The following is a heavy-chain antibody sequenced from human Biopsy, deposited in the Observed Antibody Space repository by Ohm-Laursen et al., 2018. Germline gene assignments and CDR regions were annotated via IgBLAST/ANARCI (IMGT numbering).Heavy chain of an antibody. CDR1: GGSFTGHY. CDR3: ARGSNDFGGLYFPR. D-gene: IGHD4-23*01. V-gene: IGHV4-59*11. CDR2: ISYTGYT. J-gene: IGHJ4*02. Sequence: SETLSLTCIVSGGSFTGHYWSWIRQPPGKGLEWIGHISYTGYTSYNASLKSRVTISVDTSRNHFSLRLSSLTAADTAVYHCARGSNDFGGLYFPRWGQGTLLTVSS.